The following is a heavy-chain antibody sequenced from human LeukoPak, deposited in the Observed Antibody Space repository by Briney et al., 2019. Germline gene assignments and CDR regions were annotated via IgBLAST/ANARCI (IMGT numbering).Heavy chain of an antibody. D-gene: IGHD6-13*01. Sequence: GWSLRLSCAASGFTFSSYSMNWVRQAPGKGLEWVSSISSSSSYIYYADSVKGRFTISRDNAKNSLYLQMNSPRAEDTAVYYCAKGSSSWYYFDYWGQGTLVTVSS. CDR1: GFTFSSYS. CDR2: ISSSSSYI. CDR3: AKGSSSWYYFDY. J-gene: IGHJ4*02. V-gene: IGHV3-21*01.